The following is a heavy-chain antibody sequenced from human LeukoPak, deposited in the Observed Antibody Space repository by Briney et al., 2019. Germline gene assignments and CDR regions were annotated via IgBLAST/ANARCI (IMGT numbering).Heavy chain of an antibody. D-gene: IGHD4-17*01. CDR1: GYTFTGYL. CDR3: VRGLTTVATWLYL. Sequence: ASVKVSCKASGYTFTGYLMHWVRQAPGQGLEWMGWISPNSGDTKYAQKFQGRVTMTRDTSTSTAYMELSRLRSDDTAVYYCVRGLTTVATWLYLWGRGTLVTVSS. J-gene: IGHJ2*01. V-gene: IGHV1-2*02. CDR2: ISPNSGDT.